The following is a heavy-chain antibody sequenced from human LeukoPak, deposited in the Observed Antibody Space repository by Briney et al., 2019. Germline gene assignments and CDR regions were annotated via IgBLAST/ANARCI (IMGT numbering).Heavy chain of an antibody. CDR1: GFTFSTYA. CDR2: VSATSGIT. J-gene: IGHJ4*02. D-gene: IGHD5-18*01. V-gene: IGHV3-23*01. CDR3: AKGLGYDTDFDY. Sequence: GGSLRLSCAGSGFTFSTYAMSWVRQAPGKGLEWVSAVSATSGITYYANSVKGRFTIFRDNSKSTLYLQLNNLRAEDTAVYYCAKGLGYDTDFDYWGQGTLATVSS.